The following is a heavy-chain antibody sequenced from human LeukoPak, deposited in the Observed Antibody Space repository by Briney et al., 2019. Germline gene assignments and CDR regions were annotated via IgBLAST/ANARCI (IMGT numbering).Heavy chain of an antibody. CDR1: GFTFSHYP. D-gene: IGHD6-13*01. V-gene: IGHV3-74*01. CDR3: AKDKGVAGSSLSDY. Sequence: TGGSLRLSCAASGFTFSHYPMHWVRQAPGKGLVWVSRISTEGSLISYADAVKGRFTISRDNAKNTLYLQMNSLRAEDTALYYCAKDKGVAGSSLSDYWGQGTLVTVSS. J-gene: IGHJ4*02. CDR2: ISTEGSLI.